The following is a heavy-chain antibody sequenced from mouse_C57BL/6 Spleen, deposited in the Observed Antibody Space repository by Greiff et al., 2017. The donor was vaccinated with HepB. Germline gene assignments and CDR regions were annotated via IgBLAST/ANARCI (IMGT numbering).Heavy chain of an antibody. CDR1: GYAFSSYW. CDR2: IYPGDGDT. CDR3: AREVYGTPYYFDY. V-gene: IGHV1-80*01. Sequence: VQLQQSGAELVKPGASVKISCKASGYAFSSYWMNWVKQRPGKGLEWIGQIYPGDGDTNYNGKFKGKATLTADKSSSTAYMQLSSLTSEDSAVYFCAREVYGTPYYFDYWGQGTTLTVSS. J-gene: IGHJ2*01. D-gene: IGHD2-10*02.